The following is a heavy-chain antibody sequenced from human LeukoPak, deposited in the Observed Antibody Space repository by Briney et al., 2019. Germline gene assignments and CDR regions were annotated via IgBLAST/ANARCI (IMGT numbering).Heavy chain of an antibody. Sequence: GGSLRLSCAASGFTFSSYWMSWVRQAPGKGLGWVANIKQDGSEKYYVDSVKGRFTISRDNAKNSLYLQMNSLRAEDTAVYFCARPTWTNYMDVWGKGTAVTISS. J-gene: IGHJ6*03. D-gene: IGHD3/OR15-3a*01. CDR1: GFTFSSYW. CDR2: IKQDGSEK. CDR3: ARPTWTNYMDV. V-gene: IGHV3-7*01.